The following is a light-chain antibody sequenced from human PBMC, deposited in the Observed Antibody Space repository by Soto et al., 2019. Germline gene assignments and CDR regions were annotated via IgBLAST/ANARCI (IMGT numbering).Light chain of an antibody. V-gene: IGKV1-5*01. J-gene: IGKJ1*01. CDR1: QNIGLS. Sequence: DIQMTQSPSTLSASVGDRVTLTCRASQNIGLSLAWFQQKPGKAPKVVIYDASNLESGVPSRFSGSGSGTEFILTINSLQPDDFATYCCQHYGGMWAFGQGTKVDIK. CDR3: QHYGGMWA. CDR2: DAS.